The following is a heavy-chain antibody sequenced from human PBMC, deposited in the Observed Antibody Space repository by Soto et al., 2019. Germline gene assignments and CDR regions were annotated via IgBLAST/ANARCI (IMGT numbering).Heavy chain of an antibody. J-gene: IGHJ4*02. D-gene: IGHD6-25*01. Sequence: PGGSLRLSCTVSGFIFSSNAMSWVRQAPGKGLEWVSGISGSGASTYDADSVKGRFTISRDNSKNTLYLQMNSLRAEDTAVYYCAKTPQYSSVYVYWGQGTLVTVSS. CDR3: AKTPQYSSVYVY. CDR1: GFIFSSNA. CDR2: ISGSGAST. V-gene: IGHV3-23*01.